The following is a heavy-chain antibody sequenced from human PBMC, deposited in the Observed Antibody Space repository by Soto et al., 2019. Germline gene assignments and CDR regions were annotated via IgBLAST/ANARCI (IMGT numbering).Heavy chain of an antibody. CDR2: ISAYNGNT. Sequence: GASVKVSCKASGYTFTSYGISWARQDPGQGLEWMGWISAYNGNTNYAQKLQGRVTMTTDTSTSKAYMELRSLRSDDMAVYYCAREDIAAPPKFDPWGQGTLVTVSS. D-gene: IGHD6-6*01. V-gene: IGHV1-18*03. CDR1: GYTFTSYG. J-gene: IGHJ5*02. CDR3: AREDIAAPPKFDP.